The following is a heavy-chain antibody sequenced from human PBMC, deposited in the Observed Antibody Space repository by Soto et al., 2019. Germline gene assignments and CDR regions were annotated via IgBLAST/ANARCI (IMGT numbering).Heavy chain of an antibody. V-gene: IGHV4-34*01. J-gene: IGHJ6*02. Sequence: SETLSVTCAVYCGSFSGDYWSWIRQPPGKGLEWIGEINHSGSTNYNPSLKSRVTISVDTSKNQFSLKLSSVTAADTAVYYCARGGYSSSWFAGGSGYYYYGMDVWGQGTTVTVSS. CDR1: CGSFSGDY. CDR3: ARGGYSSSWFAGGSGYYYYGMDV. CDR2: INHSGST. D-gene: IGHD6-13*01.